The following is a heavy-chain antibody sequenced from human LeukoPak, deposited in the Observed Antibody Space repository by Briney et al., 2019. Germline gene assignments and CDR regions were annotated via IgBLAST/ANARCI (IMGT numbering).Heavy chain of an antibody. Sequence: SETLSLTCTVSGGSISSHYWSWIRQPPGKGLEWIGYIYYSGSTNYNPSLKSQVTISVDTSKNQFSLKLSSVTAADTAVYYCARGLGSYDGFDPWGQGTLVTVSS. D-gene: IGHD5-12*01. CDR2: IYYSGST. CDR1: GGSISSHY. V-gene: IGHV4-59*11. J-gene: IGHJ5*02. CDR3: ARGLGSYDGFDP.